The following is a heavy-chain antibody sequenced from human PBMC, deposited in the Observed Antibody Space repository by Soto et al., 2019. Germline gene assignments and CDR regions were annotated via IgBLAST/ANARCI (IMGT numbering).Heavy chain of an antibody. CDR3: AREIDGYYGMDV. J-gene: IGHJ6*02. Sequence: QVQLVQSGAEVKKPGSSVKVSCKASGGTFSTDSISWVRQAPGQGLEWMGGIIPMFGTANNAQKFQGRVTIPADESTSTAYMELSSLRSEETAVYFCAREIDGYYGMDVWGQGTTVTVAS. CDR1: GGTFSTDS. V-gene: IGHV1-69*12. CDR2: IIPMFGTA.